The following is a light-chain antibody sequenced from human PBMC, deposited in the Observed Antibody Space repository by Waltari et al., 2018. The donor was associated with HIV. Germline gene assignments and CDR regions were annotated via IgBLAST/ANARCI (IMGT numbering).Light chain of an antibody. J-gene: IGLJ1*01. CDR2: DNE. V-gene: IGLV1-51*01. CDR1: NSNLGNNY. Sequence: QSLLTQPPSVSAAPGQKVTISCSGDNSNLGNNYVSWYQQVPGRAPRLLIYDNEKRPSGIPDRFSASKAGMSATLDIAGLQIVDEADYYCGTWDSSLSLYVFGTGTTVAVL. CDR3: GTWDSSLSLYV.